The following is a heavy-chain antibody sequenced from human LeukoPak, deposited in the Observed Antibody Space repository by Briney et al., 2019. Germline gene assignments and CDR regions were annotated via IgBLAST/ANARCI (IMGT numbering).Heavy chain of an antibody. CDR3: AKEKVVSGTGGLSGKKPFDH. CDR2: GNSDGSST. V-gene: IGHV3-74*01. Sequence: GSLRLSCAASGFTFSRHWMHWVGQAPAKGLVWVSRGNSDGSSTDYADSVKRRFTISRDNSKRTLYLQMNRLRAEDTAVYYCAKEKVVSGTGGLSGKKPFDHWGQGTLVSVSS. J-gene: IGHJ4*02. CDR1: GFTFSRHW. D-gene: IGHD6-19*01.